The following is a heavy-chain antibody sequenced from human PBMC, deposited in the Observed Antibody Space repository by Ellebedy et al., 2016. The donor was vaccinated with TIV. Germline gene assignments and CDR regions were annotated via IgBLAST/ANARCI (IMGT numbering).Heavy chain of an antibody. CDR2: INPSGGST. Sequence: AASVKVSCKASGYPFTSYYMNWVRHAPGPGLEWMGMINPSGGSTNYAQKFQGRVTMTRDASTSTVYMELSSLRCEDTAVYYCARGVYYGRSDYWGQGTQVTVSS. J-gene: IGHJ4*02. V-gene: IGHV1-46*01. D-gene: IGHD4-17*01. CDR1: GYPFTSYY. CDR3: ARGVYYGRSDY.